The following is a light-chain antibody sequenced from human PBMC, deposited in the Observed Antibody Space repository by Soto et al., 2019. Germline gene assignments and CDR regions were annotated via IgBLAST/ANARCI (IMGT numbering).Light chain of an antibody. J-gene: IGKJ4*01. Sequence: AIRMTQSPSSLSASTGDRVTITCRASQGISSYLAWYQQKPGKAPKLLIYAASTLQSGVPSRFSGIGSGTDFPLSISYLQSEDFATYCCQQYYSYPLNFGGGTKGEI. CDR2: AAS. V-gene: IGKV1-8*01. CDR3: QQYYSYPLN. CDR1: QGISSY.